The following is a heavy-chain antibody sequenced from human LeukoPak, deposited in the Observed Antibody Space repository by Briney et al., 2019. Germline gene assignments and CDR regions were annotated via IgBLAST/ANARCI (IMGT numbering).Heavy chain of an antibody. CDR1: GFTFSDSY. V-gene: IGHV3-11*01. CDR2: ISSSGGTI. Sequence: GGSLRLSCAASGFTFSDSYMSWIRQVPGKGLEWISYISSSGGTIYYADSVKGRFTISRDNAKNSLYLQMNSLRAEDTAVYYCARQMGSYSTYYFDYWGQGTLVTVSS. CDR3: ARQMGSYSTYYFDY. D-gene: IGHD1-26*01. J-gene: IGHJ4*02.